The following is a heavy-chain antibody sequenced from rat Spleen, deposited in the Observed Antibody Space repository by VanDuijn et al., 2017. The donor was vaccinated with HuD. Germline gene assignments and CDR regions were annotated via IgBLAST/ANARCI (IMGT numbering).Heavy chain of an antibody. V-gene: IGHV5-20*01. CDR1: GFPFSDYY. CDR2: INYDGGST. D-gene: IGHD4-3*01. J-gene: IGHJ4*01. Sequence: EVQLVESGGGLVQPGRSLKLSCAASGFPFSDYYMAWVRQAATKGLGWVASINYDGGSTYYRDSVKGRFTISRDNAKSSLYLQMDSLRSEDTATYYFTTSSGDDVMDAWGQGASVTVSS. CDR3: TTSSGDDVMDA.